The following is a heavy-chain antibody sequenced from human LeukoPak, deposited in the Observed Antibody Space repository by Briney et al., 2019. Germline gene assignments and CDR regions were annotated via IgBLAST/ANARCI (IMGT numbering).Heavy chain of an antibody. CDR3: AKHRQGDFDH. D-gene: IGHD3-10*01. V-gene: IGHV3-7*05. J-gene: IGHJ4*02. CDR2: IKEDGSDK. Sequence: GSLILPCAASGFTFNKYYMTWVRQAPGKGLEWVANIKEDGSDKYYADSVKGRFTISRDNAENSLSLQMNSLRAEDTAVYYCAKHRQGDFDHWGQGTLVTVSS. CDR1: GFTFNKYY.